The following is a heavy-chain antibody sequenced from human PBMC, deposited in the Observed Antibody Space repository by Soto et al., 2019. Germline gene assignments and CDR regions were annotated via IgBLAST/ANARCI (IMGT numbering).Heavy chain of an antibody. J-gene: IGHJ5*02. CDR3: AKGDNFDFWGTFNCFEP. V-gene: IGHV4-34*01. CDR1: GGSFSGYY. D-gene: IGHD3-3*01. Sequence: PSETLSLTCAVYGGSFSGYYWTWIRQPPGTGLEWIGEINHSGSTNYNPSLKSRVTISRDNSKNTLYLQMNNLRAEDTALYYCAKGDNFDFWGTFNCFEPWGQGALVTVSS. CDR2: INHSGST.